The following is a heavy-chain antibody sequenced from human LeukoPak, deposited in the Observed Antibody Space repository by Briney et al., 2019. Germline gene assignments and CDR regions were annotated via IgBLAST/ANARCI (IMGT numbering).Heavy chain of an antibody. CDR2: ISAYNGNT. Sequence: ASVKVSCKASGYTFTDYYMHWVRQAPGQGLEWMGWISAYNGNTNYAQKLQGRVTMTTDTSTSTAYMELRSLRSDDTAVYYCARDWASGIVVVPAAMSSLDYWGQGTLVTVSS. V-gene: IGHV1-18*04. J-gene: IGHJ4*02. CDR3: ARDWASGIVVVPAAMSSLDY. D-gene: IGHD2-2*01. CDR1: GYTFTDYY.